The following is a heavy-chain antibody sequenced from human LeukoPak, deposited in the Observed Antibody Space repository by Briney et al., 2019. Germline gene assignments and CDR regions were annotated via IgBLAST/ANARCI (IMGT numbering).Heavy chain of an antibody. CDR1: GYTFTSYD. D-gene: IGHD3-9*01. V-gene: IGHV1-8*03. Sequence: ASVKVSCKASGYTFTSYDINGVRQATGQGREWMGWMNPNSGNTGYAQKFQGRVTITRDTSISTAYMELSRLRSDDTAVYYCARVPDYQPILRYFDWPNYYFDYWGQGTLVTVSS. CDR3: ARVPDYQPILRYFDWPNYYFDY. CDR2: MNPNSGNT. J-gene: IGHJ4*02.